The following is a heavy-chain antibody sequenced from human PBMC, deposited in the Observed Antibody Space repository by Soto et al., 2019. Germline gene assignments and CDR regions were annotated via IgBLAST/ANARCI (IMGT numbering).Heavy chain of an antibody. D-gene: IGHD2-8*01. CDR1: GYIFIGYP. Sequence: ASVKVSCKASGYIFIGYPILWVRQAPGQGLEWMGWIDVDSGNTENSQNLQGRVTITSDTSATTTYMELSGLRSVDTAVYYCVTEGQWPSWGQGTLVTVSS. J-gene: IGHJ5*02. CDR3: VTEGQWPS. V-gene: IGHV1-3*01. CDR2: IDVDSGNT.